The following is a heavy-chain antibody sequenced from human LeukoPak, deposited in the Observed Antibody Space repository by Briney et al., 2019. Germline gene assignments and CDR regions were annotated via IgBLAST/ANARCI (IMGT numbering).Heavy chain of an antibody. Sequence: GGSLRLSCAASGFTVSSYYMNWVRQAPGKELEWVSVIYRGGNTHYADSVKGRFIISRDNSKNTLYLQMTSLRVEDTAVYYCARGLGYSSDWYGWFDPWGQGALVTVSS. J-gene: IGHJ5*02. D-gene: IGHD6-19*01. V-gene: IGHV3-66*01. CDR1: GFTVSSYY. CDR3: ARGLGYSSDWYGWFDP. CDR2: IYRGGNT.